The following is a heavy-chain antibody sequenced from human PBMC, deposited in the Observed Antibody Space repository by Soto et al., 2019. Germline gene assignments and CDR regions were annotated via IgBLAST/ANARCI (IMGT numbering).Heavy chain of an antibody. CDR1: GFTLSSYG. V-gene: IGHV3-33*01. Sequence: QVQLVESGGGVVQPGRSLRLSCAVSGFTLSSYGMHWVRQAPGKGLEWVADIWYDGSNKYYSDSVKGRFTISKDNSENTLYLQMNSLRAEDTAVYYCARDARLARIDYWGQGTLVTVSS. CDR2: IWYDGSNK. CDR3: ARDARLARIDY. D-gene: IGHD6-19*01. J-gene: IGHJ4*02.